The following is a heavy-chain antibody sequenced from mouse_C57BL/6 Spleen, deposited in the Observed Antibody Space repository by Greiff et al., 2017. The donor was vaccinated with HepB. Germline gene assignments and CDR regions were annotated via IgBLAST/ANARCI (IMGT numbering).Heavy chain of an antibody. Sequence: VQLQQPGAELVRPGSSVKLSCKASGYTFTSYWMDWVKQRPGQGLEWIGNLYPSDSETHYNQKFKDKATLTVDKSSSTAYMQLSSLTSEDSAVYYCARGGYDGAWFAYWGQGTLVTVSA. D-gene: IGHD2-2*01. CDR1: GYTFTSYW. J-gene: IGHJ3*01. V-gene: IGHV1-61*01. CDR2: LYPSDSET. CDR3: ARGGYDGAWFAY.